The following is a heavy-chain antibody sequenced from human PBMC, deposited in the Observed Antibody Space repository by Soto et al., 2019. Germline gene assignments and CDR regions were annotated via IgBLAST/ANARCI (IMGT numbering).Heavy chain of an antibody. J-gene: IGHJ4*02. D-gene: IGHD2-8*01. CDR2: IIPIFGTA. Sequence: QVQLVQSWAGGEKPGSLVKVSCQGFGGNFNRFAISLVRQAPGQGVGGMGGIIPIFGTANYAQKFQGRVTITADESTSTAYMELSSLRSEDTAVYYCARGEPDGGRILYPFLVIWGQGTLVTVSS. V-gene: IGHV1-69*01. CDR1: GGNFNRFA. CDR3: ARGEPDGGRILYPFLVI.